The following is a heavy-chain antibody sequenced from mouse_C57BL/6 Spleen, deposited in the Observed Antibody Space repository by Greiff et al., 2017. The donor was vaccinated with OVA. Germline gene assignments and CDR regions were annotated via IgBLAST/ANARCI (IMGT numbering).Heavy chain of an antibody. Sequence: VQLQQPGAELVMPGASVKLSCKASGYTFTSYWMHWVKQRPGQGLEWIGEIDPSDSYTNYNQKFKGKSTLTVDKSSSTAYMQLSSLTSEDSAVYYCARSGYYEAGYWGQGTTLTVSS. CDR2: IDPSDSYT. CDR1: GYTFTSYW. D-gene: IGHD1-1*01. V-gene: IGHV1-69*01. CDR3: ARSGYYEAGY. J-gene: IGHJ2*01.